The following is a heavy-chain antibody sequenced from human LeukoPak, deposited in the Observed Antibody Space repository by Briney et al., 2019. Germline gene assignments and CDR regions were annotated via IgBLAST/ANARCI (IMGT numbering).Heavy chain of an antibody. D-gene: IGHD2-2*01. CDR2: IYYSGST. CDR1: GGSINSSSYY. Sequence: PSETLSLTCTVSGGSINSSSYYWGWIRQPPGKGLEWIGSIYYSGSTYYNPSLKSRVTISVDTSKNQFSLKLSSVTAADTAVYYCAREECSSTSCRMGGAFDIWGQGTMVTVSS. J-gene: IGHJ3*02. V-gene: IGHV4-39*07. CDR3: AREECSSTSCRMGGAFDI.